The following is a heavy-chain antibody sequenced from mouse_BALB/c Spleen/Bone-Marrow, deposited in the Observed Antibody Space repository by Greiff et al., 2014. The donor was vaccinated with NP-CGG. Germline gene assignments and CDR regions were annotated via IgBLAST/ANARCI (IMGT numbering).Heavy chain of an antibody. CDR1: GFNIKDTY. CDR3: ASYDYGYYFDY. Sequence: VQLQQSGAELVKPGASVKLSCTASGFNIKDTYMHWVKQRPEQGLEWIGRIDPANGNTKYDPKFQGKATITADTSSNTAYLRLSSLTSEDTAVYYCASYDYGYYFDYWGQGTTLTVSS. J-gene: IGHJ2*01. V-gene: IGHV14-3*02. D-gene: IGHD2-4*01. CDR2: IDPANGNT.